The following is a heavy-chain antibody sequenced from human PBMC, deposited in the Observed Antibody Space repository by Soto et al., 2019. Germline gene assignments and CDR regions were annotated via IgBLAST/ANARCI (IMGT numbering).Heavy chain of an antibody. J-gene: IGHJ4*02. V-gene: IGHV4-61*08. D-gene: IGHD2-2*01. CDR2: ISYSGNT. Sequence: SETLSLTCAVSGGSVSSDGYYWSWIRQPPGKGLEWIGYISYSGNTNYNPSLNSRVTISVDTSRNQFSLKLSSVTAADTAMYYCARDREYCSSTRSYWNFDYWGQGSLVTVSS. CDR3: ARDREYCSSTRSYWNFDY. CDR1: GGSVSSDGYY.